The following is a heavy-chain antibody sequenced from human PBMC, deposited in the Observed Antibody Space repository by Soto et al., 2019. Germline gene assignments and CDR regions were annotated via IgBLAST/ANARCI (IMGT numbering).Heavy chain of an antibody. CDR1: GFTFSSYG. D-gene: IGHD3-3*01. J-gene: IGHJ4*02. CDR2: IWNDGSNK. V-gene: IGHV3-33*01. CDR3: AREFWSGPFDY. Sequence: QVQLVESGGGVVQPGRSLRLSCAASGFTFSSYGMHWVRQAPGKGLEWVAVIWNDGSNKYNADSVKGRFTISRDNSKNTLYLQMNSLRAEDTAVYYWAREFWSGPFDYWGQGTLVTVSS.